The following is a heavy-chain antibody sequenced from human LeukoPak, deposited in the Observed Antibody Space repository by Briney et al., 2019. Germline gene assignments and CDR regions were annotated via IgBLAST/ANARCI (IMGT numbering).Heavy chain of an antibody. J-gene: IGHJ4*02. Sequence: ASVKVSCKASGGTFSSYAISWARQAPGQGLEWMGGIIPVLRTTKYAQGFQGRVTITADEFTSTAYMELSSLRSEDTAVYYCASGRYSYGSPTFFDFWGQGTLVTVSS. D-gene: IGHD5-18*01. CDR3: ASGRYSYGSPTFFDF. V-gene: IGHV1-69*13. CDR2: IIPVLRTT. CDR1: GGTFSSYA.